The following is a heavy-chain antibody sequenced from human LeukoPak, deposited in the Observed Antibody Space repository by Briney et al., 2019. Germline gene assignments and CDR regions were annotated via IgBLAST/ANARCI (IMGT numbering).Heavy chain of an antibody. CDR3: ARQDGYSYEVY. J-gene: IGHJ4*02. CDR1: GESFSGYY. Sequence: SETLSLTCAVYGESFSGYYWSWIRQPPGKGLEWIGYIYYSGSINYNPSLKSRVTISVDTSKNQFSLKLSSVTAADTAVYYCARQDGYSYEVYWGQGTLVTVSS. CDR2: IYYSGSI. V-gene: IGHV4-59*08. D-gene: IGHD5-18*01.